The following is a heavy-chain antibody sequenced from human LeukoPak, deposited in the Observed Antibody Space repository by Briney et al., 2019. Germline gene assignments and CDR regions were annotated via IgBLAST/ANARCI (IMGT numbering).Heavy chain of an antibody. Sequence: GGSLRLSCAASGFTFSDFYMSWIRQAPGKGLEWISYISSSGSTIYYADSVKGRFTISGDNAKNSLYLQMNSLRAEDTAVYYCARDFYGSGSYYNVGYWGQGTLVTVSS. D-gene: IGHD3-10*01. CDR1: GFTFSDFY. J-gene: IGHJ4*02. V-gene: IGHV3-11*04. CDR2: ISSSGSTI. CDR3: ARDFYGSGSYYNVGY.